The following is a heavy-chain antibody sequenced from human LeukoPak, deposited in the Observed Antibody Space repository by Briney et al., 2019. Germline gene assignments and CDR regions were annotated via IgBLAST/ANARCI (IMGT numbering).Heavy chain of an antibody. V-gene: IGHV4-34*01. CDR1: DESANGYY. CDR3: ASGSWSRRFAP. Sequence: SESLSVTCVVSDESANGYYCSGSRQPPGRGGWCIGEKNDSGSTTYSPSLESRATISAERSKNQFSLKLTSVTAADTAVYYCASGSWSRRFAPWGQGTLVTVSS. J-gene: IGHJ5*02. D-gene: IGHD1-14*01. CDR2: KNDSGST.